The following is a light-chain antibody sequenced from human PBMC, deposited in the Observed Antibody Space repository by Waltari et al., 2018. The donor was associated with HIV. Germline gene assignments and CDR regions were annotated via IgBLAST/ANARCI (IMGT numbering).Light chain of an antibody. CDR2: DVT. Sequence: QSALTQPRSVSASPGQSVTISCTGTSSDVGAYDFVSWYQLLPGEAPKLMIYDVTNLPAGVPDCFACSKSANTASLTISGLQAEDEAEYYCCSYTSADSLLFGGGTKLTVL. CDR1: SSDVGAYDF. CDR3: CSYTSADSLL. V-gene: IGLV2-11*01. J-gene: IGLJ2*01.